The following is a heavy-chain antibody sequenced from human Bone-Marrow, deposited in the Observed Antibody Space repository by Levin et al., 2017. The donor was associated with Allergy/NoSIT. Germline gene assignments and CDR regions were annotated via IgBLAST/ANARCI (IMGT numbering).Heavy chain of an antibody. D-gene: IGHD2-15*01. J-gene: IGHJ6*03. CDR3: ASVPGGYCSGGTCSSFHMDV. Sequence: GESLKISCKSSGYTFTSYGISWVRQAPGQGLEWVGWISADNGDTNFAQKLQGRITMTTDTSTSTAYMELRSLRFDDTAVYYCASVPGGYCSGGTCSSFHMDVWGKGTTVTVSS. CDR2: ISADNGDT. CDR1: GYTFTSYG. V-gene: IGHV1-18*01.